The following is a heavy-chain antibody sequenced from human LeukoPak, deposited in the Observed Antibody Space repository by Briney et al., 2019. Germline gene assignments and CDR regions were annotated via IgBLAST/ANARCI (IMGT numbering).Heavy chain of an antibody. V-gene: IGHV1-2*02. CDR2: VKPNSGGT. CDR1: GYTFTGFY. Sequence: GASVKVSCKASGYTFTGFYIHWVRQAPGEGPRWKGWVKPNSGGTKYAKKFQGRVTLTRHTSITPAYMEVGSLRSAGPAVSLRATSALRFGFGHWFDPWG. J-gene: IGHJ5*02. CDR3: ATSALRFGFGHWFDP. D-gene: IGHD3-10*01.